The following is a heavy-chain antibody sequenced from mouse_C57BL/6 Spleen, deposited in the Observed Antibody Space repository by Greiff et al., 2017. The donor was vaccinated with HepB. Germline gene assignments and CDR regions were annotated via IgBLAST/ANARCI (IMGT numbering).Heavy chain of an antibody. CDR3: ARVPFYYGNPYYFDY. CDR1: GYSITSGYY. J-gene: IGHJ2*01. Sequence: DVKLVESGPGLVKPSQSLSLTCSVTGYSITSGYYWNWIRQFPGNKLEWMGYISYDGSNNYNPSLKNRISITRDTSKNQFFLKLNSVTTEDTATYYCARVPFYYGNPYYFDYWGQGTTLTVSS. D-gene: IGHD2-1*01. CDR2: ISYDGSN. V-gene: IGHV3-6*01.